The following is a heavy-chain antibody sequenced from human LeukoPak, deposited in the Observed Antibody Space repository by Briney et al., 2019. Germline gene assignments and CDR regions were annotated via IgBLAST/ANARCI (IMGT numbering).Heavy chain of an antibody. CDR2: INHSGST. Sequence: PSETLSLTCAVYGGSFSGYYWSWIRQPPGKGLEWIGEINHSGSTNHNPSLKSRVTISVGTSKNQFSLKLSSVTAADTAVYYCARGVAGTPFDYWGQGTLVTVSS. CDR1: GGSFSGYY. V-gene: IGHV4-34*01. J-gene: IGHJ4*02. CDR3: ARGVAGTPFDY. D-gene: IGHD6-19*01.